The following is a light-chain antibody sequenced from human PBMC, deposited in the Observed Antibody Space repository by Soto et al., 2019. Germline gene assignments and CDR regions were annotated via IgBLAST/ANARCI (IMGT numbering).Light chain of an antibody. CDR2: YAS. CDR3: QQYDYWPAT. CDR1: QSISSN. V-gene: IGKV3-15*01. J-gene: IGKJ4*01. Sequence: MTQSPSILSTSVGDRVTITCRASQSISSNLAWYQHKPGQAPRLLSSYASTGATGIPARVSGSGSGTDFTLTINSLKSEDFEIYYCQQYDYWPATFGGGTKVDIK.